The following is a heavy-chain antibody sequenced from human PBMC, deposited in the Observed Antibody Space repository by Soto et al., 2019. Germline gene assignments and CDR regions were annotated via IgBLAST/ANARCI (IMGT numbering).Heavy chain of an antibody. Sequence: SETLSLTCTVSGGSISSGDYYWSWIRQPPGKGLEWIGYIYYSGSTYYNPSLKSRVTISVDTSKNQFSLKLSSVTAADTAVYYCALFGVVITEVDYWGQGTLVTVSS. CDR3: ALFGVVITEVDY. V-gene: IGHV4-30-4*01. CDR1: GGSISSGDYY. D-gene: IGHD3-3*01. CDR2: IYYSGST. J-gene: IGHJ4*02.